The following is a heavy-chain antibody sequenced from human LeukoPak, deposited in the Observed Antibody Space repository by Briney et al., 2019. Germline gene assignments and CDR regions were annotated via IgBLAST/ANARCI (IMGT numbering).Heavy chain of an antibody. Sequence: PGGSLRLSCAASGFTFSSYSMNWVRQAPGKGLEWVSSISSSSSYIYYADSVKGRFTISRDNAKNSLYLQMNSLRAEDTAVYYCASQKKIEGYSSGWYSYTPYWFDPWGQGTLVTVSS. V-gene: IGHV3-21*01. CDR2: ISSSSSYI. J-gene: IGHJ5*02. D-gene: IGHD6-19*01. CDR3: ASQKKIEGYSSGWYSYTPYWFDP. CDR1: GFTFSSYS.